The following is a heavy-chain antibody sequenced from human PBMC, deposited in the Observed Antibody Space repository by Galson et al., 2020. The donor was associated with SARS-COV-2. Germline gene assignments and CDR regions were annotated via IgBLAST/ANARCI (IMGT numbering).Heavy chain of an antibody. CDR2: IYYSGST. CDR1: GGSISSSSYY. D-gene: IGHD3-22*01. J-gene: IGHJ1*01. V-gene: IGHV4-39*07. Sequence: SETLSLTCTVSGGSISSSSYYWVCIRQPPGKGLEWIGSIYYSGSTYYNPSLKSRVTISVDTSKNQFSLKLSSVTAADPAVYYCARGEIITMIVVVITGYFQHWGQGTLVTVSS. CDR3: ARGEIITMIVVVITGYFQH.